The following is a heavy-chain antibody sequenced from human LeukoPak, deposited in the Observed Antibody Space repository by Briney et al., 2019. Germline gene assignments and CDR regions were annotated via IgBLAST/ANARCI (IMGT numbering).Heavy chain of an antibody. CDR2: IYYTGST. D-gene: IGHD6-13*01. V-gene: IGHV4-39*01. J-gene: IGHJ4*02. Sequence: SETLSLTCTVSGGSISSSSYYWGWIRQPPGKGLEWIGSIYYTGSTYYTPSLKSRVTISVDTSKNQFSLKLSSVTAADTAVYYCSRRPRGPAAGTDYWGQGTLVTVSS. CDR1: GGSISSSSYY. CDR3: SRRPRGPAAGTDY.